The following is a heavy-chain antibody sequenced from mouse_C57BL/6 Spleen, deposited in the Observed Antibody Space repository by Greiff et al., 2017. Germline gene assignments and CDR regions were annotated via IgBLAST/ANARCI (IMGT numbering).Heavy chain of an antibody. CDR1: GYTFTGYW. CDR2: ILPGSGST. CDR3: ARVDGYDVGYAMDY. J-gene: IGHJ4*01. V-gene: IGHV1-9*01. D-gene: IGHD2-2*01. Sequence: VPLQQSGAELMKPGASVKLSCKATGYTFTGYWIEWVQQRPGHGLEWIGEILPGSGSTNYNEQFKGKATFTADTSSNTAYMQLSSLTTDDSAIYYCARVDGYDVGYAMDYWGQGTSVTVSS.